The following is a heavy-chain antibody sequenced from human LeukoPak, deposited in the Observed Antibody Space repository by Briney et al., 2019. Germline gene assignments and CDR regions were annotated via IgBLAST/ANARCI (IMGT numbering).Heavy chain of an antibody. CDR2: IYYSGST. CDR3: SRGLDSRKLGY. Sequence: SETLSLTCTVSGGSISSYYWSWIRQPPGKGLEWIGYIYYSGSTNYNPSLKSRVTISVDTSKNQFSLKLNSVTAADTAVYFCSRGLDSRKLGYWGQGTLVTVSS. CDR1: GGSISSYY. J-gene: IGHJ4*02. V-gene: IGHV4-59*12. D-gene: IGHD3-22*01.